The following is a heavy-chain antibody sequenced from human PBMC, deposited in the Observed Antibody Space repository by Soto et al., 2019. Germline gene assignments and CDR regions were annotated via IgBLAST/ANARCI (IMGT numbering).Heavy chain of an antibody. V-gene: IGHV4-34*01. CDR1: GGSFSGYY. Sequence: PSETLSLTCAVYGGSFSGYYWSWIRQPPGKGLEWIGEINHSGSTNYNPSLKSRVTISVDTSKNQFSLKLSSVTAADTAVYYCAREGPLAALFDYWGQGT. D-gene: IGHD2-15*01. CDR3: AREGPLAALFDY. J-gene: IGHJ4*02. CDR2: INHSGST.